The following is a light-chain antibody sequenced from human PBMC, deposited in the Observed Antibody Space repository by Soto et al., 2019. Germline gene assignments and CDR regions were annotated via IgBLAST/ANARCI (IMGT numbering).Light chain of an antibody. J-gene: IGLJ2*01. CDR2: DVS. CDR3: SSYTSSSHVV. V-gene: IGLV2-14*01. CDR1: SSDVGGYNY. Sequence: QSALTQPASVSGSPGQSITISCTGTSSDVGGYNYVSWYQQQPGKAHKLMIYDVSNRPSGVSNRFSGSKSVNTASLTISGLEAEDEADYYCSSYTSSSHVVFGGGTKVTVL.